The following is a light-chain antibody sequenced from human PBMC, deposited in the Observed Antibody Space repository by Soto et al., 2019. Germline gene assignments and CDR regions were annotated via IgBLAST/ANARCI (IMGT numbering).Light chain of an antibody. CDR3: QQYNTWHPKMA. CDR1: QSVSSD. J-gene: IGKJ1*01. Sequence: TQSPATLSVFPGATAPLSFRASQSVSSDLAWYQQRPGQAPRLLIYGASTRATGIPARFRGSGSGTEFRLTISSLQSEDFATYYCQQYNTWHPKMAFGRGTKVDIK. V-gene: IGKV3-15*01. CDR2: GAS.